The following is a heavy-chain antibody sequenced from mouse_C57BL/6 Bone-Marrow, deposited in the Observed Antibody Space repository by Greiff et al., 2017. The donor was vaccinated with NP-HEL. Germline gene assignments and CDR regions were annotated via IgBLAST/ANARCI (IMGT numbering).Heavy chain of an antibody. V-gene: IGHV14-4*01. CDR3: IPGYYGSSYPFAY. J-gene: IGHJ3*01. CDR2: IDPENGDT. CDR1: GFNIKDDY. D-gene: IGHD1-1*01. Sequence: EVQLQQSGAELVRPGASVKLSCTASGFNIKDDYMHWVKQRPEQGLEWIGWIDPENGDTEYASKFQGKATITADTSSNTAYLQLSSLTSEDTAVYYCIPGYYGSSYPFAYWGQGTLVTVSA.